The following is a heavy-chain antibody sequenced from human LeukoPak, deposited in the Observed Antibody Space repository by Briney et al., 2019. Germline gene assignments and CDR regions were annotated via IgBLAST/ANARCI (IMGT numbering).Heavy chain of an antibody. V-gene: IGHV3-23*01. CDR3: ARVGGSYLGYFDY. D-gene: IGHD1-26*01. CDR1: GFTFSSYA. J-gene: IGHJ4*02. Sequence: GGSLRLSCAASGFTFSSYAMSWVRQAPGKGLEWVSAISGSGGSTYYADSVKGRFTISRDNAKNSLYLQMNSLRAEDTAVYYCARVGGSYLGYFDYWDQGTLVTVSS. CDR2: ISGSGGST.